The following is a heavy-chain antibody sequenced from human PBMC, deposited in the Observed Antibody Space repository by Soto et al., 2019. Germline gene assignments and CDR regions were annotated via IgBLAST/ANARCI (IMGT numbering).Heavy chain of an antibody. J-gene: IGHJ4*02. Sequence: PSETLSLTCTVSGGSISSSSYYWGWIRQPPGKGLEWIGSIYYSGSTYYNPSLKSRVTISVDTSKNQFSLKLSSVTAADTAVYYCIRGCRARCYVRGIDYWGQGNLVTFSS. D-gene: IGHD3-16*01. CDR1: GGSISSSSYY. CDR3: IRGCRARCYVRGIDY. CDR2: IYYSGST. V-gene: IGHV4-39*01.